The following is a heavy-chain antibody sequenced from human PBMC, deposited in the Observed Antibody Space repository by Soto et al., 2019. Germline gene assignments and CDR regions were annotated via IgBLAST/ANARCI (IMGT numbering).Heavy chain of an antibody. V-gene: IGHV4-30-2*01. CDR1: GGSISSGGYS. CDR2: IYHSGST. Sequence: SLTCAVSGGSISSGGYSWSWIRQPPGKGLEWIGYIYHSGSTYYNPSLKSRVTISVDRSKNQFSLKLSSVTAADTAVYYCARDGSGSYYYYFYYWGQGTLVTVSS. D-gene: IGHD3-10*01. J-gene: IGHJ4*02. CDR3: ARDGSGSYYYYFYY.